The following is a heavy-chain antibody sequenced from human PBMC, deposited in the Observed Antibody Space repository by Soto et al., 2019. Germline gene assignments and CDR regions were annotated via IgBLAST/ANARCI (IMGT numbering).Heavy chain of an antibody. D-gene: IGHD2-8*01. V-gene: IGHV1-18*01. J-gene: IGHJ6*02. CDR1: GYTFTRYG. CDR2: ISGYNGDT. Sequence: ASVKVSCKASGYTFTRYGISWVRQAPGQGLEWMGWISGYNGDTNYAQKFQGRVTMTVDTSTTTAFMELTSLTSGDRAVYYCAKNGQPPYYYYGMDVWG. CDR3: AKNGQPPYYYYGMDV.